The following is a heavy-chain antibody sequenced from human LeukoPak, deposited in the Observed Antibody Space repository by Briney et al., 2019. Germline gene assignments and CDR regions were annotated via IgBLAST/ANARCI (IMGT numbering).Heavy chain of an antibody. CDR1: GFTFSSYS. V-gene: IGHV3-21*01. CDR3: ARGGYNWNDLDY. CDR2: ISSSSSYI. Sequence: KPGGSLRLSCAASGFTFSSYSMNWVRQAPGKGLEWVSSISSSSSYIYYADSVKGRFTISRDNAKNSLYLQMNGLRAEDTAVYYCARGGYNWNDLDYWGQGTLVTLSS. D-gene: IGHD1-1*01. J-gene: IGHJ4*02.